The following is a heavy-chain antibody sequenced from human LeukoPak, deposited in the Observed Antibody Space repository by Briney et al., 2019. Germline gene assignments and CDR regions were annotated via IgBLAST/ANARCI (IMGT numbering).Heavy chain of an antibody. CDR1: GFTFDDYA. V-gene: IGHV3-9*01. Sequence: GGSLRLSCAASGFTFDDYAMHWVRQAPGKGLEWVSGISWNSGSIGYADSVKGRFTISRDNAKNSLYLQMNSLRAEDTALYYCAKEKGAGATTAFDIWGQGTMVTVSS. CDR3: AKEKGAGATTAFDI. D-gene: IGHD1-26*01. J-gene: IGHJ3*02. CDR2: ISWNSGSI.